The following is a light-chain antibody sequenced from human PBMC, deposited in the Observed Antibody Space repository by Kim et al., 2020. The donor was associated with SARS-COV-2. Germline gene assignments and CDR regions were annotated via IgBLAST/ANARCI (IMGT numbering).Light chain of an antibody. V-gene: IGKV3-20*01. CDR2: GAS. J-gene: IGKJ4*01. CDR1: QCVHRHH. CDR3: QQYDTAPLT. Sequence: STGKRHTLLCSASQCVHRHHIAWSEQKPRQAPRLLIYGASSRDTGIPDRLSGSGSETDFTLTIRSLEPEDFAVYYCQQYDTAPLTFGGGTKVDIK.